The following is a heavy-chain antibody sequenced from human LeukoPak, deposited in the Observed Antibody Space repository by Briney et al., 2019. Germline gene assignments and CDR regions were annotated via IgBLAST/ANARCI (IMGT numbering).Heavy chain of an antibody. Sequence: GGPLRLSCAASGFTFSSYAMSWVRQAPGEGLEWVSGISAGGGTTYYADSVKGRFTISRDKSKSTLYLQMNSLTVEDTAVYYCAKDRDGGSNTKAKGFDYWGQGTPVTVSS. CDR3: AKDRDGGSNTKAKGFDY. CDR1: GFTFSSYA. CDR2: ISAGGGTT. J-gene: IGHJ4*02. V-gene: IGHV3-23*01. D-gene: IGHD2-8*01.